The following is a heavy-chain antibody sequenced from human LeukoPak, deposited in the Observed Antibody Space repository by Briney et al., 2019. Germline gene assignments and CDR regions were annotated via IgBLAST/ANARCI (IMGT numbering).Heavy chain of an antibody. CDR1: GGSFSGYY. CDR2: INHSGST. D-gene: IGHD3-3*01. Sequence: PSETLSLTCAVYGGSFSGYYWSWIRQPPGKGLEWIGEINHSGSTNYNPSLKSRVTISVDTSKNQFSLKLSSVTAADTAVYYCAREIAPRITIFGVVFSNWFDPWGQGTLVTVSS. V-gene: IGHV4-34*01. CDR3: AREIAPRITIFGVVFSNWFDP. J-gene: IGHJ5*02.